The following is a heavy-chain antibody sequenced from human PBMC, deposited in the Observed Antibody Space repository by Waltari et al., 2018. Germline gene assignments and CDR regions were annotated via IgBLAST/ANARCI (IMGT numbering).Heavy chain of an antibody. D-gene: IGHD6-19*01. Sequence: QVQLVQSGAEVKKPGASVKVSCKASGYTFTSYGISWVRQTPGQGLEWMGWISAYNGNTNYAQKLQGRVTMTTDTSTSTAYMELRSLRSDDTAVYYCATVAGTPIAVFRGMDVWGQGTTVTVSS. V-gene: IGHV1-18*01. CDR3: ATVAGTPIAVFRGMDV. CDR1: GYTFTSYG. J-gene: IGHJ6*02. CDR2: ISAYNGNT.